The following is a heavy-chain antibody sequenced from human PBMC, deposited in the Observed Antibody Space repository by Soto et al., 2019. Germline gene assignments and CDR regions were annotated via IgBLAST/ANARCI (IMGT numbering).Heavy chain of an antibody. CDR1: GFTFSSYS. CDR2: ISSSSSYI. J-gene: IGHJ4*02. Sequence: GGSLRLSCAASGFTFSSYSMNWVRRAPGKGLEWVSSISSSSSYIYYADSVKGRFTISRDNAKNSLYLQMNSLRAEDTAVYYCARDRRITMVRGVVDYWGQGTLVTVSS. D-gene: IGHD3-10*01. CDR3: ARDRRITMVRGVVDY. V-gene: IGHV3-21*01.